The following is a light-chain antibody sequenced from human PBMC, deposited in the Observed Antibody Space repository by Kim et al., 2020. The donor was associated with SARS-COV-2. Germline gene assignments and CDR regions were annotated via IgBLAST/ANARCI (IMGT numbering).Light chain of an antibody. Sequence: ASVGDSVTITCRASQAISNSLVWYQQRPGKVPKLLIYGASALQSGVPSRFSGSGSGTEFTLTISSLQPEDVATYYCQQYNTAPYTFGPGTKVDIK. J-gene: IGKJ3*01. CDR1: QAISNS. CDR3: QQYNTAPYT. CDR2: GAS. V-gene: IGKV1-27*01.